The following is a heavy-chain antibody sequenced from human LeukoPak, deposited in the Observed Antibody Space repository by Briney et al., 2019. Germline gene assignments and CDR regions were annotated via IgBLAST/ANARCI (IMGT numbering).Heavy chain of an antibody. J-gene: IGHJ4*02. D-gene: IGHD6-19*01. CDR2: VYYSGST. CDR3: ARNAIAVAGIGADY. Sequence: SETLSLTCTVSGGSISSSSYYWGWIRQPPGKGLEWIGSVYYSGSTYYNPSLKSRVTISIDTSKNQFSLRLSSVTAADTAVYYCARNAIAVAGIGADYWGQGTLVTVSS. V-gene: IGHV4-39*07. CDR1: GGSISSSSYY.